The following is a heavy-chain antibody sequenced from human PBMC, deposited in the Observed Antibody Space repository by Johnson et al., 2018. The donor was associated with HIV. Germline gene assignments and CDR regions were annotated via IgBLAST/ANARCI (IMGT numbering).Heavy chain of an antibody. D-gene: IGHD4/OR15-4a*01. CDR3: AKDKRDYGGPPGADAFDF. V-gene: IGHV3-66*01. CDR2: IYRGGAT. CDR1: GFSVSASY. Sequence: MQLVESGGGVVQPGGSLRLSCAASGFSVSASYMSWLRQAPGKALEWVSVIYRGGATYYAASVQGRFTISRDNSKNTLYLQMESLRADDTALYYCAKDKRDYGGPPGADAFDFWGQGTMVTVSA. J-gene: IGHJ3*01.